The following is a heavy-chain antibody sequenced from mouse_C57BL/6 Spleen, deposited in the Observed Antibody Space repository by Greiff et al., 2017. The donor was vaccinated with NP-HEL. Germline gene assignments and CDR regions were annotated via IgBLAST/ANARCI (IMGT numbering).Heavy chain of an antibody. V-gene: IGHV1-54*01. J-gene: IGHJ2*01. CDR2: INPGSGGT. Sequence: QVHVKQSGAELVRPGTSVKVSCKASGYAFTNYLIEWVKQRPGQGLEWIGVINPGSGGTNYNEKFKGKATLTADKSSSTAYMQLSSLTSEDSAVYFCARSREFITTVVAPFDYWGQGTTLTVSS. CDR1: GYAFTNYL. D-gene: IGHD1-1*01. CDR3: ARSREFITTVVAPFDY.